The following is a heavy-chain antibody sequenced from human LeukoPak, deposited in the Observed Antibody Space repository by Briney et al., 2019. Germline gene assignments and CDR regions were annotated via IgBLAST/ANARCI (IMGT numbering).Heavy chain of an antibody. CDR3: AGGGFSGFDR. V-gene: IGHV3-74*01. D-gene: IGHD4-23*01. Sequence: GGSLRLSCAASQSTFYSYWMHWVRQVPGKGLAWVSRVNSDVTSTSYADSVKGRFTVSRDSTKNTLYLQMDSLRVDDTAVYYCAGGGFSGFDRWGQGIVVTVSS. J-gene: IGHJ4*02. CDR2: VNSDVTST. CDR1: QSTFYSYW.